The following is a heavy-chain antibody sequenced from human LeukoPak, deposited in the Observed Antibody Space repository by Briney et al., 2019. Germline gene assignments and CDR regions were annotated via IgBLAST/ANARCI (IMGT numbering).Heavy chain of an antibody. CDR3: ARDVDDPTYFYFYMDV. V-gene: IGHV3-30*04. J-gene: IGHJ6*03. CDR1: GFTFNNYA. Sequence: PGGSLRLSCAASGFTFNNYALHWVRQTPGKGLEWVAVISYDGNNKYYADSVKGRFTITRDNSKNTFYLEMNSLRREDTAVYYCARDVDDPTYFYFYMDVWGTGTTVTVSS. D-gene: IGHD3-3*01. CDR2: ISYDGNNK.